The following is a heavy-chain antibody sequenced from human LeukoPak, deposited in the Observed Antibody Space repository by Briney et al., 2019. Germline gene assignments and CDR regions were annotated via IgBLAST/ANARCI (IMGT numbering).Heavy chain of an antibody. Sequence: GGSLRLSCAASGFTVSSNYMSWVRQAPGKGLEWVSVIYSGGSTYYADSVKGRFTISRDNSKNTLYLQMNSLRAEDTAVYYCARERSVGATGYYGMDVWGQGTTVTVSS. J-gene: IGHJ6*02. CDR1: GFTVSSNY. D-gene: IGHD1-26*01. CDR2: IYSGGST. V-gene: IGHV3-53*01. CDR3: ARERSVGATGYYGMDV.